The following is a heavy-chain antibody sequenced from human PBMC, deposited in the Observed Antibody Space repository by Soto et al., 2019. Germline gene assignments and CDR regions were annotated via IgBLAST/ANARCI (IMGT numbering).Heavy chain of an antibody. J-gene: IGHJ4*02. CDR1: GYTFIAYP. D-gene: IGHD6-19*01. CDR2: INPNSGGT. Sequence: QVQMVQSGAEAKKPGASVKVSCKASGYTFIAYPIHWLRQAPGQWLEWMGWINPNSGGTNYALEFQARVTMSRDTSISTVYMELCRLTSDDTSMYYCAKDYGSGWYEEFDYLGQRTPVTVSP. V-gene: IGHV1-2*02. CDR3: AKDYGSGWYEEFDY.